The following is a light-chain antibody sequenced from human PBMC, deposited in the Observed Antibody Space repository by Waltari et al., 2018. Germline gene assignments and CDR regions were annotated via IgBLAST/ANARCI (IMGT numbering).Light chain of an antibody. CDR3: QQYYSTLWT. Sequence: DIQMTQSPSSLSASVVDRVTITCRASQGITNSLAWYQQKPGKAPKLLLSAASRLEGGVPSRFSGSGSGTDYTLTISSLQPEDFATYYCQQYYSTLWTFGQGTKVEIK. J-gene: IGKJ1*01. CDR2: AAS. CDR1: QGITNS. V-gene: IGKV1-NL1*01.